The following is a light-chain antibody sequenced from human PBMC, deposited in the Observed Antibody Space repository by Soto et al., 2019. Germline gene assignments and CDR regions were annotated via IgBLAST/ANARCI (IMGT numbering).Light chain of an antibody. J-gene: IGKJ5*01. CDR3: QHFKSLPIT. Sequence: DIQMTQSPSSLSASVRYRFTITSRASQSISSWLAWYQQKPGKAPKLLIYKASSLESGVPSRFSGSGSGTDFTLTISSLQPEDFATYYCQHFKSLPITFGQGTRLETK. CDR1: QSISSW. CDR2: KAS. V-gene: IGKV1-5*03.